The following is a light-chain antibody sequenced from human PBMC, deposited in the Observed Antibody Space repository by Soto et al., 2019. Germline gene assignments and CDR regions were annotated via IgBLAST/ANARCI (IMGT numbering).Light chain of an antibody. J-gene: IGKJ1*01. CDR3: LQDYNYPRM. Sequence: AMQMPQSPLSLSASVGDRVTITCRASQDIGKDLGWYQQKPGQAPELLISVASTLESGVPSTLGGSESGTDFSLAISSRQPEDFSTYYCLQDYNYPRMFGQGTKVVIK. V-gene: IGKV1-6*01. CDR2: VAS. CDR1: QDIGKD.